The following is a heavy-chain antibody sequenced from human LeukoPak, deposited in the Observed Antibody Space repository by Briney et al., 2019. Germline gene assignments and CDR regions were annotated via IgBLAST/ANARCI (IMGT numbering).Heavy chain of an antibody. D-gene: IGHD3-22*01. V-gene: IGHV1-24*01. Sequence: GASVKVSCKVSGYTLTELSIHWVRQAPGQGLEWMGGFDPEDGETIYAQKFQGRVTMTEDTSTDTAYMELSSLRSEDTAVYYCAMGDSSGYYSFDYWGQGTLVTVSS. CDR1: GYTLTELS. J-gene: IGHJ4*02. CDR2: FDPEDGET. CDR3: AMGDSSGYYSFDY.